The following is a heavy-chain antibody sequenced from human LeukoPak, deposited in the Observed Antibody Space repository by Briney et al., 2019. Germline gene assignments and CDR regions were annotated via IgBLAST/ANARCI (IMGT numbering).Heavy chain of an antibody. D-gene: IGHD3-22*01. CDR3: ARDCNYYDSSAYYNDAFDI. Sequence: GGSLRLSFAASGFTFDDYAMHWFRQAPGKGLDGVSYISSSGYTIYYADSVKGRFTISRDNAKNSLYLQMNSLRAEDTAVYYCARDCNYYDSSAYYNDAFDIWGQGTMVTVSS. CDR2: ISSSGYTI. J-gene: IGHJ3*02. V-gene: IGHV3-48*03. CDR1: GFTFDDYA.